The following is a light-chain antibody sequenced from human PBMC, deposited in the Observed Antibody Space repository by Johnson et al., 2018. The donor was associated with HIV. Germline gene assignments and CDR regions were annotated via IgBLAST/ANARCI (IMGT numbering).Light chain of an antibody. CDR1: NSNIGSNT. CDR2: RDD. V-gene: IGLV1-44*01. CDR3: ATWDYSLNGQV. Sequence: QSVLTQPPSASGTPGQRVTISCSGTNSNIGSNTVNWYQQLPGTAPKLLIYRDDQRPSGVPDRFSGSKSGTSASLAISGLQTEDEADYYCATWDYSLNGQVFGTGTEVTVL. J-gene: IGLJ1*01.